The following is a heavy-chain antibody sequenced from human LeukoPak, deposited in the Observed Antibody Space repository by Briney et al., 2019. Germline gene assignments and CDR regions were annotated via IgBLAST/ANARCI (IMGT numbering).Heavy chain of an antibody. CDR1: GGSISRYY. Sequence: SETLSLTCTVSGGSISRYYWSWIRQPPGKGLEWIGEINHSGSTNYNPSLKSRVTISVDTSKNQFSLKLSSVTAADTAVYYCARVAAAAGTSWGQATLVTVSS. CDR3: ARVAAAAGTS. V-gene: IGHV4-34*01. D-gene: IGHD6-13*01. CDR2: INHSGST. J-gene: IGHJ5*02.